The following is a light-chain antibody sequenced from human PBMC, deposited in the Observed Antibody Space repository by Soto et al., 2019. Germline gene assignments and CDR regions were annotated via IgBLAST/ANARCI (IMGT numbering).Light chain of an antibody. CDR1: QDISNY. CDR3: QQYDNLPIT. CDR2: DAS. V-gene: IGKV1-33*01. J-gene: IGKJ5*01. Sequence: DIQMTQSPSSLSASVGDRVTITCQASQDISNYLNWYQQKPGKAPKLLIYDASHLEKGVPSRFSESGSGTDFTFTISSLQPEDIATYYCQQYDNLPITFGQGTRLEIK.